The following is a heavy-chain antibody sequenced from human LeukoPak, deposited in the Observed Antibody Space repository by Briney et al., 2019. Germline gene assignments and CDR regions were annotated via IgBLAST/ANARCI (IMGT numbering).Heavy chain of an antibody. CDR1: GDSVTGYY. V-gene: IGHV4-59*02. Sequence: PSETLSLTCTVFGDSVTGYYLNWVRQPPGKGLEWIGHIYKIGTANYNPSLKSRLTISADTSKNQFSLKLRSVAAADTAVYYCVIGVGWQPDYWGQGALVTVSS. CDR2: IYKIGTA. CDR3: VIGVGWQPDY. J-gene: IGHJ4*02. D-gene: IGHD2-15*01.